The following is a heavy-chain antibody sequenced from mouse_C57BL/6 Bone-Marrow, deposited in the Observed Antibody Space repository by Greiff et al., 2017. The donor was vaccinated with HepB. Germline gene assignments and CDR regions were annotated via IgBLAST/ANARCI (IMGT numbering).Heavy chain of an antibody. J-gene: IGHJ4*01. CDR1: GFTFSDYG. D-gene: IGHD4-1*01. CDR3: ARRLTGYYAMDY. CDR2: ISSGSSTI. V-gene: IGHV5-17*01. Sequence: EVKLVESGGGLVKPGGSLKLSCAASGFTFSDYGMHWVRQAPEKGLEWVAYISSGSSTIYYADTVKGRFTISRDNAKNTLFLQMTSLRSEDTAMYYCARRLTGYYAMDYWGQRTSVTVSS.